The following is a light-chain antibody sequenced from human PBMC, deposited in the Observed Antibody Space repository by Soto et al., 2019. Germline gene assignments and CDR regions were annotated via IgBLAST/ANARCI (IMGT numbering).Light chain of an antibody. CDR3: QHYNSYSEA. V-gene: IGKV1-5*03. CDR2: KAS. CDR1: ESIGNW. Sequence: DIQMTQSPSTLSASEGDRVTITCRASESIGNWLAWYQQKPGKAPKLLIYKASTLKSGVPSRFSGSGSGTEFTLTISSLQPDDFATYYCQHYNSYSEAFGQGTKVDNK. J-gene: IGKJ1*01.